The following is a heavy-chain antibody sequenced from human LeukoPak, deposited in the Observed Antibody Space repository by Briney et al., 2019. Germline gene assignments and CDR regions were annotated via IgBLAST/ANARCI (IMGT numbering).Heavy chain of an antibody. CDR2: IKKDGSEK. J-gene: IGHJ4*02. V-gene: IGHV3-7*01. D-gene: IGHD6-13*01. Sequence: GSLRLSCAASGFTFSSYWMSWVRQAPGKGLEWVANIKKDGSEKYYVDSVKGRFTISRDNAKNSLYLQMNSLRAEDTAVYYCARDPSTAAARRPLDYWGQGTLVTVSS. CDR3: ARDPSTAAARRPLDY. CDR1: GFTFSSYW.